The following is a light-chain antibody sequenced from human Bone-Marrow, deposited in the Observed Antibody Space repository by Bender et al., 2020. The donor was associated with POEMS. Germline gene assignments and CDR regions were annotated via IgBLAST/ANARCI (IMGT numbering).Light chain of an antibody. Sequence: QSALTQPASVSGSPGQSITISCTGTSSDVGRYNFVSWYQHHPGKAPKLMIYDVSTRPSGVPDRFSGSKSGNTASLTISGLQAEDEADYHCCSYAGSNTLVFGGGTKVTVL. CDR2: DVS. V-gene: IGLV2-11*01. CDR1: SSDVGRYNF. CDR3: CSYAGSNTLV. J-gene: IGLJ3*02.